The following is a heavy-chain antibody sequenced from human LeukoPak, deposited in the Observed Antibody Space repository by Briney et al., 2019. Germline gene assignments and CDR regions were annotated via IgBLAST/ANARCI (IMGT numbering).Heavy chain of an antibody. Sequence: SVTVSCKASGFTFSSSAMQWVRQARGQRLEWIGWIVVGSGNTNYAQKLQERVTITRDMSTSTAYMELSSLRSEDTAVYYCAASAQPGDYDILTGYYYYYYGMDVWGQGTTVTVSS. D-gene: IGHD3-9*01. J-gene: IGHJ6*02. V-gene: IGHV1-58*02. CDR2: IVVGSGNT. CDR1: GFTFSSSA. CDR3: AASAQPGDYDILTGYYYYYYGMDV.